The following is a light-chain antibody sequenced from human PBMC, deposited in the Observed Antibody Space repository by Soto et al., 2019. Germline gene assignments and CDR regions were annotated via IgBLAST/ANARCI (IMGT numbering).Light chain of an antibody. CDR1: SSDVGSYNS. Sequence: QSVLTQPPSVSGSPGQSVTISCTGTSSDVGSYNSVAWYQQPPGTVPKLIIFEVSYRPSGVPDRFSGSKSGNTASLTISGLQAEDEADYYCSSYTTSNTYVFGTGTKLTVL. J-gene: IGLJ1*01. V-gene: IGLV2-18*02. CDR2: EVS. CDR3: SSYTTSNTYV.